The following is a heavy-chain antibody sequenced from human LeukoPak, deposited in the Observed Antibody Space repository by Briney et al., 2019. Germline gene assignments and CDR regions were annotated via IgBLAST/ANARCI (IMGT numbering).Heavy chain of an antibody. J-gene: IGHJ4*02. CDR1: GFTFSSYA. V-gene: IGHV3-23*01. Sequence: GGSLRLSCAASGFTFSSYAMSWVRQAPGKWLEWVSAISGSGGSTYYADSVKGRFTISRDNSKNTLYLQMNSLRAEDTAVYYCAKGRALSSGWYVYWGQGTLVTVSS. CDR2: ISGSGGST. CDR3: AKGRALSSGWYVY. D-gene: IGHD6-19*01.